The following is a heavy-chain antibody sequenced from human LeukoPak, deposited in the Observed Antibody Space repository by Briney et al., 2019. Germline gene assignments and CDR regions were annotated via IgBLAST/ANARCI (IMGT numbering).Heavy chain of an antibody. Sequence: GGSLILSCAASGFTFSSYAMHWVRQAPGKGLEWVAVISYDGSNKYYADSVKGRFTISRDNSKNTLYLQMNSLRAEDTAVYYCARDSNRRESYAYAFDIWGQGTMVTVSS. CDR1: GFTFSSYA. D-gene: IGHD1-26*01. V-gene: IGHV3-30-3*01. J-gene: IGHJ3*02. CDR3: ARDSNRRESYAYAFDI. CDR2: ISYDGSNK.